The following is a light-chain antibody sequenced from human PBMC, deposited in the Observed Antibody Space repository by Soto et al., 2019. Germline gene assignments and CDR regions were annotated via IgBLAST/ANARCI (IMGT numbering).Light chain of an antibody. CDR1: GSNIGAPYD. J-gene: IGLJ1*01. CDR2: GST. CDR3: QSYDSSLSGYV. V-gene: IGLV1-40*01. Sequence: QSVLTQPPSLSGAPGQRVTISCTGSGSNIGAPYDVHWYQHLPGAAPKLLIYGSTNRPSGVPGRFSGSKSGTSASLAITGLQAEDEADYYCQSYDSSLSGYVFCAGTKVTVL.